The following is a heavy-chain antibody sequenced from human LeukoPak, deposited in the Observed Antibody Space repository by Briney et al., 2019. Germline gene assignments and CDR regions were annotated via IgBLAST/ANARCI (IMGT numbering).Heavy chain of an antibody. Sequence: GGSLRLSCAASGFTVSSDYMSWVRQVPGKGLEWVSIIYSGGSTYYADSVKGRFTISRDNSKNTLYLQMNSLRGEDTAVYYCAKDGEVLWFGELFPFDYWGQGTLVTVSS. CDR2: IYSGGST. CDR3: AKDGEVLWFGELFPFDY. J-gene: IGHJ4*02. CDR1: GFTVSSDY. D-gene: IGHD3-10*01. V-gene: IGHV3-53*01.